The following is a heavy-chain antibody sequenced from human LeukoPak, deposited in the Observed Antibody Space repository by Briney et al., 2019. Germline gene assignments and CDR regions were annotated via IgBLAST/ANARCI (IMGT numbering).Heavy chain of an antibody. D-gene: IGHD2-2*01. CDR3: ARQVRCSSTSCYSIYYYYYMDV. J-gene: IGHJ6*03. CDR2: INWNGGST. Sequence: GSLRLSCAASGFTFDDYGMSWVRQAPGKGLEWVFGINWNGGSTGYADSVKGRFTISRDNAKNSLYLQMNSLRAEDTALYYCARQVRCSSTSCYSIYYYYYMDVWGKGTTVTVSS. V-gene: IGHV3-20*04. CDR1: GFTFDDYG.